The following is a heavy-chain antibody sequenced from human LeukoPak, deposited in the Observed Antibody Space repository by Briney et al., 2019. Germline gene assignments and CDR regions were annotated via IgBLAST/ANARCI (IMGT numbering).Heavy chain of an antibody. CDR3: ARHNRQWELPRITDY. Sequence: SETLSLTCAVYGGSFSGYYWSWIRQPPGKGLEWIGEINHSGSTNYNPSLKSRVTISVDTSKNQFSLKLSSVTAADTAVYYCARHNRQWELPRITDYWGQGTLVTVSS. V-gene: IGHV4-34*01. D-gene: IGHD1-26*01. J-gene: IGHJ4*02. CDR2: INHSGST. CDR1: GGSFSGYY.